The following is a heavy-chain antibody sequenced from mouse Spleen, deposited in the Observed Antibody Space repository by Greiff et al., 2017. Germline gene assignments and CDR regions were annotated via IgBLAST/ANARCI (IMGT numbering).Heavy chain of an antibody. Sequence: QVQLQQPGAELVKPGASVKLSCKASGYTFTSYWMQWVKQRPGQGLEWIGEIDPSDSYTNYNQKFKGKATLTVDTSSSTAYMQLSSLTSEDSAVYYCARYELLAAMDYWGQGTSVTVSS. J-gene: IGHJ4*01. CDR1: GYTFTSYW. V-gene: IGHV1-50*01. D-gene: IGHD1-1*01. CDR3: ARYELLAAMDY. CDR2: IDPSDSYT.